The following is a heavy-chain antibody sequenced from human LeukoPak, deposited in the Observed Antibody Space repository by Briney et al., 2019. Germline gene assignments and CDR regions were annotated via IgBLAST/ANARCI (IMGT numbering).Heavy chain of an antibody. Sequence: RPSETLSLTCTVSGGSISSYCWSWIRQPAGKGLEWIGRIYTSGSTNYNPSLKSRVTMSVDTSKNQFSLKLSSVTAADTAVYYCARDLVEMATIALDYWGQGTLVTVSS. J-gene: IGHJ4*02. CDR2: IYTSGST. V-gene: IGHV4-4*07. CDR1: GGSISSYC. CDR3: ARDLVEMATIALDY. D-gene: IGHD5-24*01.